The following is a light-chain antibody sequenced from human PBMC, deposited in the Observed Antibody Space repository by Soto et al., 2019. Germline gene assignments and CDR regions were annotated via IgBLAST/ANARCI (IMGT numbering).Light chain of an antibody. V-gene: IGKV3-11*01. CDR3: QQRSNWPST. CDR1: QSVSSY. CDR2: DAS. J-gene: IGKJ4*01. Sequence: EIVLTQSPATLSLSPGDRATLSCRASQSVSSYLAWYQQKPGQAPRLLIYDASNRATGIPARFSGSGPGTDFTLTITSLEPEDFAVYYCQQRSNWPSTFGGGTTVEIK.